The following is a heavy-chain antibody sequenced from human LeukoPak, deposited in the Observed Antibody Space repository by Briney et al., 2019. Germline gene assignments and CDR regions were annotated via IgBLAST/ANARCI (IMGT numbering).Heavy chain of an antibody. CDR2: ISSNGGST. CDR1: GFTFSSYA. CDR3: VKGLAAAGTNY. Sequence: GGSLRLSGSAYGFTFSSYAMHWVRQAPGKGLEYVSTISSNGGSTYYADSVKGRFTISRDNSKNTLCLQMSSLRVEDTAVYYCVKGLAAAGTNYWGQGTLVTVSS. J-gene: IGHJ4*02. D-gene: IGHD6-13*01. V-gene: IGHV3-64D*09.